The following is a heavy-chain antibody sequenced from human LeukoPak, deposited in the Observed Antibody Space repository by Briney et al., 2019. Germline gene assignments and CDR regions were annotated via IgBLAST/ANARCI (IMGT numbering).Heavy chain of an antibody. J-gene: IGHJ4*02. CDR1: GYSLTVYY. V-gene: IGHV1-2*06. Sequence: PKASVKVSCKASGYSLTVYYIPSMRQAPGQGLEWMVRINPNTGVTDYAQKFQGRVTVTRDTSIGTVSMDLRLRSDDTAVYYCARGSRGGGYEAFDFWGQGTQVTVSS. D-gene: IGHD5-12*01. CDR2: INPNTGVT. CDR3: ARGSRGGGYEAFDF.